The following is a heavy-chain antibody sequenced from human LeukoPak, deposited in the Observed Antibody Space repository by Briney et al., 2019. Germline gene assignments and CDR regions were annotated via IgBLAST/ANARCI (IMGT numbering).Heavy chain of an antibody. J-gene: IGHJ6*02. V-gene: IGHV3-48*03. CDR3: ARDWGYCSSTCCFYYGMDV. CDR2: ISSSGSTI. Sequence: GGSLRLSCAASGFTFSSYEMNWVRQAPGKGLEWVSYISSSGSTIYYADSVKGRFTISRDNAKNSLYLQMNSLRAEDTAVYYCARDWGYCSSTCCFYYGMDVWGQGTLVTVSS. D-gene: IGHD2-2*01. CDR1: GFTFSSYE.